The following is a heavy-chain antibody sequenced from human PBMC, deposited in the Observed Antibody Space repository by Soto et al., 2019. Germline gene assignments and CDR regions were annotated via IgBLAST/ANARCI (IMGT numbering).Heavy chain of an antibody. Sequence: SETLSLTCAVSGGSISSSNWWSWVRQPPGKGLEWIGEIYHSGSTNYNPSLKSRVTISVDKSKSQFSLNLNSVTVADTAIYYCARDRPISDSGSPSFDPWGPGIQVTVSS. J-gene: IGHJ5*02. CDR1: GGSISSSNW. D-gene: IGHD3-10*01. CDR2: IYHSGST. V-gene: IGHV4-4*02. CDR3: ARDRPISDSGSPSFDP.